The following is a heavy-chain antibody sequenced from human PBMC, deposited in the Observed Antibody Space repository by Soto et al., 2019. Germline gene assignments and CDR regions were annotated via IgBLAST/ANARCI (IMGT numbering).Heavy chain of an antibody. D-gene: IGHD6-19*01. V-gene: IGHV3-23*01. CDR1: GFTFSSYA. CDR2: MSGSGGST. CDR3: AKVGEDSSGCYYAEYFQH. J-gene: IGHJ1*01. Sequence: EVQLLESGGGLVQPGGSLRLSCAASGFTFSSYAMSWVRQAPGKGLEWVSAMSGSGGSTYYADSVKGRFTISRDNSKNTLYLQMNSLRAEDTAVYYCAKVGEDSSGCYYAEYFQHWGQGTLVTVSS.